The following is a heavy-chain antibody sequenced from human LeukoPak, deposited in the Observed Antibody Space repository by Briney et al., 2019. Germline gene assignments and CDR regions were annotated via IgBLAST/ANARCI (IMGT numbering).Heavy chain of an antibody. CDR3: ARDDADYGDYVEPYYYYYGMDV. Sequence: GGSLRLSCAASGFTFSSYEMNWVRQAPGKGLEWVSYISSSGSTIYYADSVKGRFTISRDNAKNSLYLQMNSLRAEDTAVYYCARDDADYGDYVEPYYYYYGMDVWGQGTTVTVSS. J-gene: IGHJ6*02. D-gene: IGHD4-17*01. V-gene: IGHV3-48*03. CDR1: GFTFSSYE. CDR2: ISSSGSTI.